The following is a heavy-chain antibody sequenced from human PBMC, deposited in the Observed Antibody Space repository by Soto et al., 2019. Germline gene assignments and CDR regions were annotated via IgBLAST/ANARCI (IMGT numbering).Heavy chain of an antibody. CDR3: TRGGDPYKTGH. CDR1: GDSISSGGYS. J-gene: IGHJ4*02. Sequence: PSETLSLTCAVSGDSISSGGYSWTWIRQPPGKGLEWIGHIYHSGSTLYNPSLKGRVTMSVDTSKNQFSLKLTSVNTADTAIYYCTRGGDPYKTGHWGQGTLVTVSS. CDR2: IYHSGST. V-gene: IGHV4-30-2*02. D-gene: IGHD2-21*01.